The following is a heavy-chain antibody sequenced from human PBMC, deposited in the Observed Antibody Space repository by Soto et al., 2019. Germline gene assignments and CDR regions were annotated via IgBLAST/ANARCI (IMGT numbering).Heavy chain of an antibody. CDR3: ASRYGSAIDY. D-gene: IGHD1-26*01. CDR1: GGTISSWY. Sequence: QVQLQESGPGLVKPSETLSLTCTVSGGTISSWYWSWIRQPPGKGLEWIGYIYYSGSTNCNPSLQSQAPISVDASKNQFSLKLSPVTAADTAVYYCASRYGSAIDYWGQGTLVTVSS. J-gene: IGHJ4*02. CDR2: IYYSGST. V-gene: IGHV4-59*08.